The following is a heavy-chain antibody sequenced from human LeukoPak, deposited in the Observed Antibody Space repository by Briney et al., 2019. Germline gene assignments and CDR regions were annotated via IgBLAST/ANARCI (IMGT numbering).Heavy chain of an antibody. CDR1: GFTFSSYD. CDR3: AKDRPIMHFDP. V-gene: IGHV3-23*01. CDR2: ISGSGGRT. Sequence: GGSLRLSCAASGFTFSSYDMSWVRQAPGKGLEWVSTISGSGGRTYYVDSVKGRFTISRDNSKNTLYLQMNSLRTEDTAVYYCAKDRPIMHFDPWGQGTLVTVSS. D-gene: IGHD2-8*01. J-gene: IGHJ5*01.